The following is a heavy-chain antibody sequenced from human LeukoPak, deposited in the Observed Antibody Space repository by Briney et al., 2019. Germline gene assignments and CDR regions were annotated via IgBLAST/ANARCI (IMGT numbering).Heavy chain of an antibody. CDR3: ASAREYCGSAECYEYFQH. D-gene: IGHD2-21*01. CDR1: EFTGATLS. V-gene: IGHV3-53*01. CDR2: IYSGGST. J-gene: IGHJ1*01. Sequence: GSRKPSWAASEFTGATLSMGWVRQSPGRGREWVSVIYSGGSTYYADSVNGRFTISRDNSRNTLFLQVNRLRAEDTALYYCASAREYCGSAECYEYFQHWGQGTLVTVSS.